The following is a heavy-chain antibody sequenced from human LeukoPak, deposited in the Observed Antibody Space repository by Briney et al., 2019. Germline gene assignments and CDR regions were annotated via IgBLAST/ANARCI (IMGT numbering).Heavy chain of an antibody. Sequence: SGGSLRLSCAASGLSFSTYAMTWVRQAPGKGLEWVSAISGGGPSTYYADSVKGRFIISRDNSKNTLYLQMNSLRAEDTAVYYCARDSGEEVITTLYYFDYWGQGTLVTVSS. D-gene: IGHD3-22*01. V-gene: IGHV3-23*01. J-gene: IGHJ4*02. CDR2: ISGGGPST. CDR1: GLSFSTYA. CDR3: ARDSGEEVITTLYYFDY.